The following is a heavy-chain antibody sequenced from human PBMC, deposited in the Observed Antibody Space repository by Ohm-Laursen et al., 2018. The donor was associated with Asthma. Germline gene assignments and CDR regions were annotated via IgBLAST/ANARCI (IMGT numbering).Heavy chain of an antibody. D-gene: IGHD3-3*01. CDR1: GFTFSNFA. V-gene: IGHV3-30-3*01. J-gene: IGHJ3*02. CDR3: ANLRTGRYDFWSGPTRTVAFDI. CDR2: ITSDGSWT. Sequence: SLRLSCAASGFTFSNFAMHWVRRAPGKGLEWVSIITSDGSWTSYADSVKGRFTISRDNSKNTLYMQMNSLRAEDTAVYYLANLRTGRYDFWSGPTRTVAFDIWGQGTMVTVSS.